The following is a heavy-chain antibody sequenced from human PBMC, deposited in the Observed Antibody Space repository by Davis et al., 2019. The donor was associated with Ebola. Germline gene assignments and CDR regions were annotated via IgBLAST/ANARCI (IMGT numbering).Heavy chain of an antibody. CDR2: IIPILGIA. J-gene: IGHJ6*02. CDR3: ARAPSGYCSSTSCYTISDYYYGMDV. V-gene: IGHV1-69*04. CDR1: GGTFSSYA. Sequence: SVKVSCKASGGTFSSYAISWVRQAPGQGLEWMGRIIPILGIANYAQKFQGRVTITADTSTSTAYMELSSLRSEDTAVYYCARAPSGYCSSTSCYTISDYYYGMDVWGQGTTVTVSS. D-gene: IGHD2-2*02.